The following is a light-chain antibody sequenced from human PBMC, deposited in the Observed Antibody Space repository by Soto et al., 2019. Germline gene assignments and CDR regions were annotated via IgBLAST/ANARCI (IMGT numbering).Light chain of an antibody. CDR2: GAS. V-gene: IGKV3-20*01. CDR1: QSVRNSK. Sequence: EIVLTQSPGTLSLSPGERATLSCRASQSVRNSKLAWYQQKPGQAPRLLIYGASIRATGIPDRFSGGGSGTDFTLTISRLEPEDFAVYYCQQYGGSPLTFGGGTKVEIK. J-gene: IGKJ4*01. CDR3: QQYGGSPLT.